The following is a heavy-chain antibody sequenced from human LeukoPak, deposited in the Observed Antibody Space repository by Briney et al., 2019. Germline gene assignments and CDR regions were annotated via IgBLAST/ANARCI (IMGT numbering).Heavy chain of an antibody. D-gene: IGHD3-22*01. CDR2: INHSGST. J-gene: IGHJ4*02. V-gene: IGHV4-34*01. Sequence: SETLSLTCAVYGGSFSGYYWSWIRQPPGKGLEWIGEINHSGSTNYNPSLKSRVTISVDTSKNQFSLKLSSVTAADTAVYYCARGERLAYDYYDSSGSQRDYWGQGTLVTVSS. CDR1: GGSFSGYY. CDR3: ARGERLAYDYYDSSGSQRDY.